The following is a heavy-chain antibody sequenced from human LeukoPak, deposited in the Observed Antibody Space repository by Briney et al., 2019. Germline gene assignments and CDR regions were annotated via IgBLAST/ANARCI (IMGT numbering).Heavy chain of an antibody. V-gene: IGHV3-9*01. CDR2: ISWNSGSI. Sequence: GRSLRLSCAASGFTFDDYAMHWVRQAPGKGLEWVSSISWNSGSIGYADSVKGRFTISRDNAKNSLYLEMNSLRTEDTALYYRAKGALYDSSGYFDYWGQGSLATVSS. CDR3: AKGALYDSSGYFDY. D-gene: IGHD3-22*01. CDR1: GFTFDDYA. J-gene: IGHJ4*02.